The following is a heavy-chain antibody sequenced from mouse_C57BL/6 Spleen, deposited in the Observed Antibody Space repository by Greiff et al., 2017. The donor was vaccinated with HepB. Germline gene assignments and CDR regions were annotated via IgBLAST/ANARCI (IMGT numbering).Heavy chain of an antibody. CDR1: GYSFTSYY. J-gene: IGHJ4*01. CDR2: IYPGSGNT. D-gene: IGHD2-4*01. CDR3: ASAGDYDEASMDY. V-gene: IGHV1-66*01. Sequence: VQLQQSGPELVKPGASVKISCKASGYSFTSYYIHWVKQRPGQGLEWIGWIYPGSGNTKYNEKFKGKATLTADTSSSTAYMQLSSLTSEDSAVYYCASAGDYDEASMDYWGQGTSVTVSS.